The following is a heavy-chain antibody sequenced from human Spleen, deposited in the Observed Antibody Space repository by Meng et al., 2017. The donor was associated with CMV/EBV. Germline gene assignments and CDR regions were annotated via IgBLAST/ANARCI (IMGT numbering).Heavy chain of an antibody. V-gene: IGHV4-59*01. CDR3: ARDRVGSDAFDI. Sequence: SETLSLTCTVSGGSISSYYWSWIRQPAGKGLEWIGYIYYSGSTNYNPSLKSRVTISVDTSKNQFSLKLSSVTAADTAVYYCARDRVGSDAFDIWGQGTMVTVSS. CDR2: IYYSGST. CDR1: GGSISSYY. D-gene: IGHD2-2*01. J-gene: IGHJ3*02.